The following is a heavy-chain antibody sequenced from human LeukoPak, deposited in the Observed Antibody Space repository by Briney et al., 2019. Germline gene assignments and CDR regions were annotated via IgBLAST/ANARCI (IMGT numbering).Heavy chain of an antibody. V-gene: IGHV3-7*03. Sequence: GGSLRLSCAASGFTFSDYWMHWVRQAPGKGLEWVANIKQDGSEKYYVDSAKGRFTISRDNAKNALYLQMNSLRAEDTAVYYCARRYFDSWGQGTLVTVSS. CDR3: ARRYFDS. CDR1: GFTFSDYW. CDR2: IKQDGSEK. J-gene: IGHJ4*02.